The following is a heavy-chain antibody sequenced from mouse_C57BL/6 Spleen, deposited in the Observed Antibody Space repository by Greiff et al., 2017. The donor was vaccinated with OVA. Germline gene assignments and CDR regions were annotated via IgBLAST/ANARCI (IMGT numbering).Heavy chain of an antibody. Sequence: VQLQQPGAELVRPGSSVKLSCKASGYTFTSYWMHWVKQRPIQGLEWIGNIDPSDSETHYNQKFKDKATLTVDKSSSTAYMQLSSLTSEDSAVYYYARGYDGYYDYWGQGTTLTVSS. CDR3: ARGYDGYYDY. D-gene: IGHD2-3*01. CDR2: IDPSDSET. CDR1: GYTFTSYW. J-gene: IGHJ2*01. V-gene: IGHV1-52*01.